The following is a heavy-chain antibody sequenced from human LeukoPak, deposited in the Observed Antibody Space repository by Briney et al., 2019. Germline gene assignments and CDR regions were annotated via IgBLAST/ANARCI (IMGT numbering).Heavy chain of an antibody. Sequence: GGSLRLSCAASGFTFSSYWMHWVRQAPGKGLVWVSRINSDGSSTSYADSVKGRFTISRDNSKDTLYLQMNSLRAEDTAVYYCAKDLHNYGDYGWFDPWGQGTLVTVSS. CDR3: AKDLHNYGDYGWFDP. D-gene: IGHD4-17*01. CDR1: GFTFSSYW. J-gene: IGHJ5*02. V-gene: IGHV3-74*01. CDR2: INSDGSST.